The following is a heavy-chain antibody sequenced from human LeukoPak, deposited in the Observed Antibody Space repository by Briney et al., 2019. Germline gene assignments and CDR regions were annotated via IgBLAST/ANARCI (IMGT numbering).Heavy chain of an antibody. CDR3: ARVGNPDEWIQLWWGAFDI. CDR2: IYYSGST. V-gene: IGHV4-59*01. D-gene: IGHD5-18*01. CDR1: GGSISSYY. Sequence: SETLSLTCTVSGGSISSYYWSWLRQPPGKGLEWLGYIYYSGSTNYNPSLKSRVTISVDTSKNQFSLKLSSVTAADTAVYYCARVGNPDEWIQLWWGAFDIWGQGTMVTVSS. J-gene: IGHJ3*02.